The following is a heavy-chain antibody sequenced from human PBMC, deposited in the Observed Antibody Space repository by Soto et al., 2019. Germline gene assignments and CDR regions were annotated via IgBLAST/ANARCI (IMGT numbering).Heavy chain of an antibody. V-gene: IGHV1-18*04. CDR3: ARGAMVRGVGAYYYYGMDV. Sequence: ASLKVPCKASGYTFTSYGISWVRQAPGQGLEWMGWISAYNGNTNYAQKLQGRVTMTTDTSTSTAYMELRSLRSDDTAVYYCARGAMVRGVGAYYYYGMDVWGQGTTVTVSS. CDR1: GYTFTSYG. J-gene: IGHJ6*02. D-gene: IGHD3-10*01. CDR2: ISAYNGNT.